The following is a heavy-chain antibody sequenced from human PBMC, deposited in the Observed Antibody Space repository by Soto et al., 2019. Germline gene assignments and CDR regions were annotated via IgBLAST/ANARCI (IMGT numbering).Heavy chain of an antibody. CDR2: IYYSGGN. Sequence: QVQLQESGPGLVKPSQTLSLTCTVSGGSISSGGYYWSWIRQHPGKGLEWIGYIYYSGGNYYNPSFERRVTISVDTSKIQVSLKLGSVTAADTAVYYCARLRVVAATDCDSWGQGTLVTVSS. CDR1: GGSISSGGYY. D-gene: IGHD2-15*01. J-gene: IGHJ4*02. CDR3: ARLRVVAATDCDS. V-gene: IGHV4-31*03.